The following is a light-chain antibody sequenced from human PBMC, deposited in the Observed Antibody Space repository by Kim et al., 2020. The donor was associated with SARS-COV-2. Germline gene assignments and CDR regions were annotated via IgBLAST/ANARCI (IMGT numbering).Light chain of an antibody. CDR1: KLGEKY. J-gene: IGLJ2*01. Sequence: SVSPGQTASLTSSGDKLGEKYVFWYQQKPGPTPVLFISQDTKRPSGIPVRFSGSNSGNTATLTLSGAQAMDEADYYCQTCDSITVFFAGGPQRPVL. V-gene: IGLV3-1*01. CDR3: QTCDSITVF. CDR2: QDT.